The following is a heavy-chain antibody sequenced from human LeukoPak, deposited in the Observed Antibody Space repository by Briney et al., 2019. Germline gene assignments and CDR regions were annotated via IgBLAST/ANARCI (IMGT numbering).Heavy chain of an antibody. D-gene: IGHD3-10*01. V-gene: IGHV3-23*01. CDR1: GSTFSSYA. J-gene: IGHJ1*01. CDR2: ISGSGAST. CDR3: AKVRGYCGSGSYPEGCFQH. Sequence: GGSLRLSCAASGSTFSSYAMSWVRQAPGKGLEWVSAISGSGASTYHADSVKGRFTIPRDNSKNTLYLQMNSARAEHTAVYYCAKVRGYCGSGSYPEGCFQHWGQGTLVTVSS.